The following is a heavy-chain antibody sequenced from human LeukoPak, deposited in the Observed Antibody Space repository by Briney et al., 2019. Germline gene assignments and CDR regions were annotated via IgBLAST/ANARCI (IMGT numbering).Heavy chain of an antibody. V-gene: IGHV1-24*01. Sequence: ASVKVSCKVSRYTLTELSMHWVRQAPGKGLEWMGGFDPEDGETIYAQKFQGRVTMTEDTSTDTAYMELSSLRSEDTAVYYCATEAVAAAGYYYYYGMDVWGQGTTVTVSS. CDR1: RYTLTELS. CDR2: FDPEDGET. J-gene: IGHJ6*02. CDR3: ATEAVAAAGYYYYYGMDV. D-gene: IGHD6-13*01.